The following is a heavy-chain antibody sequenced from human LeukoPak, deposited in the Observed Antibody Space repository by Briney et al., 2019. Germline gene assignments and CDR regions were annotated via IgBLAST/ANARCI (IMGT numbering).Heavy chain of an antibody. J-gene: IGHJ4*02. CDR3: VKAPAHYDILTALDY. CDR2: ISSNGDST. CDR1: GFTFSSCA. D-gene: IGHD3-9*01. V-gene: IGHV3-64D*06. Sequence: GGSLRLSCSAFGFTFSSCAMHWVRQAPGKGLECVSVISSNGDSTYYADSVKGRFTISRDNSKNTLFLQMSSLRVEDTAVYYCVKAPAHYDILTALDYWGQGTLVTVSS.